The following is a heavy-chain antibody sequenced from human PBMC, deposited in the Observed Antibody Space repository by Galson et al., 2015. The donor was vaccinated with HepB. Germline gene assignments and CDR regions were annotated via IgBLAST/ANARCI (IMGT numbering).Heavy chain of an antibody. CDR1: GYTFTSYE. CDR3: ARGRRVQGNTFSFDY. D-gene: IGHD3-10*01. Sequence: SVKVSCKASGYTFTSYEVNWVRQATGQRHEWTGWMNPYTDNTAYAQNCQGRITMTGDTSIDTAYMTLRSLTSDDTAISYCARGRRVQGNTFSFDYLGQGTLVTVSS. CDR2: MNPYTDNT. J-gene: IGHJ4*02. V-gene: IGHV1-8*02.